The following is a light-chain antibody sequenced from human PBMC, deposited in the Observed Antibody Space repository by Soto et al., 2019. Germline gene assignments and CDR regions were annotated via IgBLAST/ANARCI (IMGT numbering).Light chain of an antibody. J-gene: IGKJ4*01. CDR1: QGVSRH. CDR2: AAS. Sequence: EIVMTQSPAPLSLSPGERATLSCRASQGVSRHLAWYQQKPGQAPRLLIYAASTRTSGVAARFSGSGSGTEFPLTICSPQSVDFTVYYCQHSHQWPLTVGGETNVEL. CDR3: QHSHQWPLT. V-gene: IGKV3D-15*01.